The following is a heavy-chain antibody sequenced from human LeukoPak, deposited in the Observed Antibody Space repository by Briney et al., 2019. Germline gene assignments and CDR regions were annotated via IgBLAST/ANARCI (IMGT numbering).Heavy chain of an antibody. V-gene: IGHV4-30-2*01. Sequence: SQTLSLTFTVSGGSISSGGYYWSWIRQPPGKGLEWIGYIYHSGSAYYNPSLKSRVTISVDRSKNQFSLKLSSVTAADTAVYYCARVGATVIDIWGQGTMVTVSS. J-gene: IGHJ3*02. CDR1: GGSISSGGYY. CDR2: IYHSGSA. CDR3: ARVGATVIDI. D-gene: IGHD1-26*01.